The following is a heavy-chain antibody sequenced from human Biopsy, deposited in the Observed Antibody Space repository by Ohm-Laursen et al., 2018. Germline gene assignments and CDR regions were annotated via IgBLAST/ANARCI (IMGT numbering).Heavy chain of an antibody. V-gene: IGHV3-11*01. Sequence: SLRLSCAASRFTFSSDAMNWIRQAPGKGLEWVSFITNTGRTVYADSVKGRFTISRDNADNSLHLQMKSLRAEDTAVYYCARELGNGMDVWGQGTPVTVSS. CDR2: ITNTGRTV. J-gene: IGHJ6*02. CDR1: RFTFSSDA. CDR3: ARELGNGMDV.